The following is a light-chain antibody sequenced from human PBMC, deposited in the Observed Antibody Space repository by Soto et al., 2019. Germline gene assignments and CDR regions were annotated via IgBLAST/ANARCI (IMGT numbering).Light chain of an antibody. Sequence: DIVMTQSPDSLAVSLGERATINCKSSQSVLFSSNNKNYLAWYQQKSGQPPKLLIYWASTREAGVPDRFSASVSGTDFTLTISSLQAEDVAVYYCQQYYTTLLTFGGGTKVEIK. V-gene: IGKV4-1*01. CDR1: QSVLFSSNNKNY. CDR3: QQYYTTLLT. CDR2: WAS. J-gene: IGKJ4*01.